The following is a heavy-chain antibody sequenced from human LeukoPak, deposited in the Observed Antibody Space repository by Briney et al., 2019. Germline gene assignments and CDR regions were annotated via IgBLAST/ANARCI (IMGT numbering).Heavy chain of an antibody. CDR3: AKDLSYVWGASGGPGY. CDR2: ISGSGGSI. CDR1: GFTFSSYA. V-gene: IGHV3-23*01. J-gene: IGHJ4*02. Sequence: GGSLRLSCAASGFTFSSYAMSWVRQAPGKGLEWVSAISGSGGSIYYADSVKGRFTISRDNSKNTLYLQMNSLRAEDTAVYYCAKDLSYVWGASGGPGYWGQGTLVTVSS. D-gene: IGHD5-18*01.